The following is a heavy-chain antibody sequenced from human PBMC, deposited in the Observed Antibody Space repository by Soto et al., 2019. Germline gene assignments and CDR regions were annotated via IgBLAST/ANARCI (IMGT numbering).Heavy chain of an antibody. CDR1: GYTFTSYD. J-gene: IGHJ4*02. D-gene: IGHD3-22*01. Sequence: ASLKVSCKASGYTFTSYDINWVRQATGQGLEWMGWMNPNSGNTGYAQKFQGRVTMTRNTSISTAYMELSSLRSEDTAVYYCALYYYDSSGYYYFDYWGQGTLVTVSS. V-gene: IGHV1-8*01. CDR2: MNPNSGNT. CDR3: ALYYYDSSGYYYFDY.